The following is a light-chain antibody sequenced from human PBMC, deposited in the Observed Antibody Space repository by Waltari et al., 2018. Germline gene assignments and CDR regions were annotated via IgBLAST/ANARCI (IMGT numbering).Light chain of an antibody. J-gene: IGLJ3*02. CDR1: SGSVSSTSY. Sequence: QTVVTQEPSLSVSPGGTVTLTCALSSGSVSSTSYATWYQQTPGQAPRTLVYKAASRSSGVPDRFSGSFLGNQAALTITGAQADDESDYYCSLYTGSGIWVFGGGTKLTVL. CDR2: KAA. CDR3: SLYTGSGIWV. V-gene: IGLV8-61*01.